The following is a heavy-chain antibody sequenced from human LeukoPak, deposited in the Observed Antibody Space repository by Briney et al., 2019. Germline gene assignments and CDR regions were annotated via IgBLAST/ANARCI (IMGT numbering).Heavy chain of an antibody. CDR2: IYYSGST. Sequence: SETLSLTCTVSGGSISSSSYYWDWIRQPPGKGLEWIGSIYYSGSTYYNPSLKSRVTISVDTSKNQFSLKLSSVTAADTAVYYCARGGYSYGNYWGQGTLVTVSS. V-gene: IGHV4-39*07. CDR1: GGSISSSSYY. CDR3: ARGGYSYGNY. D-gene: IGHD5-18*01. J-gene: IGHJ4*02.